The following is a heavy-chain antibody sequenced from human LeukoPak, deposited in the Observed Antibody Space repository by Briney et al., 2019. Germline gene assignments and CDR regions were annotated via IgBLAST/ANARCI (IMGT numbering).Heavy chain of an antibody. CDR2: IKQDGSEK. Sequence: HAGGSLRLSCAASGFTFSSYWMSWVRQAPGKGLEWVANIKQDGSEKYYVDPVKGRFTISRDNAKNSLYLQMNSLRAEDTAVYYCARMTTVIYFDYWGQGTLVTVSS. D-gene: IGHD4-17*01. CDR1: GFTFSSYW. J-gene: IGHJ4*02. CDR3: ARMTTVIYFDY. V-gene: IGHV3-7*01.